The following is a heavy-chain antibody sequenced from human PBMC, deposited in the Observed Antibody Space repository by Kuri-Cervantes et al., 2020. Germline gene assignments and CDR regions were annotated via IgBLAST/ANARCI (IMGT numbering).Heavy chain of an antibody. V-gene: IGHV4-31*03. CDR2: IYYSGST. Sequence: SETLSLTCTVSGGSISSGGYYWSWIRQHPGKGLEWIGYIYYSGSTYYNPSLKSRVTISVDTSKNQFSLKLSSVTAADTAVYYCARALPKYCSSTSCYTNWFDPWARGTLVTVSS. CDR3: ARALPKYCSSTSCYTNWFDP. J-gene: IGHJ5*02. D-gene: IGHD2-2*02. CDR1: GGSISSGGYY.